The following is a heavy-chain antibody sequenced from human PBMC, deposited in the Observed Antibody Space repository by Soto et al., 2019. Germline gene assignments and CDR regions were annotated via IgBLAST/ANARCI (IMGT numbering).Heavy chain of an antibody. V-gene: IGHV3-23*01. Sequence: GGSLRLSCAASEFTFSSYSMSWVRQAPGKGLEWVSSISGSGGSTYYADSVKGRFTISRYNSKNTLYLQMNSLRAEDTAVYYCAKDRSQMATNPFDYWGQGTLVTAPQ. CDR2: ISGSGGST. J-gene: IGHJ4*02. D-gene: IGHD5-12*01. CDR1: EFTFSSYS. CDR3: AKDRSQMATNPFDY.